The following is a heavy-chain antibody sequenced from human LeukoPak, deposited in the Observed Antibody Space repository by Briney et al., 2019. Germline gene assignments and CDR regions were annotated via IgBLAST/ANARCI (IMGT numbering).Heavy chain of an antibody. CDR2: IYSGGST. Sequence: GGSLRLSCAASGFTVSSNYMSWVRQAPGKGLEWVSVIYSGGSTYYADSVKGRFTISRDNSKNTLYLQMNSLRAEDTAVYYCARDVITMVRGVINGMGVWGQGTTVTVSS. V-gene: IGHV3-53*01. D-gene: IGHD3-10*01. J-gene: IGHJ6*02. CDR3: ARDVITMVRGVINGMGV. CDR1: GFTVSSNY.